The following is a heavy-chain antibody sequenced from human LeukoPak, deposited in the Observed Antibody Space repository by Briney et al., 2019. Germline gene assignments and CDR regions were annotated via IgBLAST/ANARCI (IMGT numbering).Heavy chain of an antibody. V-gene: IGHV1-69*13. CDR2: IIPIFGTA. CDR1: GGTFSSYA. J-gene: IGHJ4*02. D-gene: IGHD3-22*01. Sequence: SVKVSCKASGGTFSSYAISWVRQAPGQGLEWMGGIIPIFGTANYAQKFQGRVTITADESTSTAYMELSSLRSEDTAVYYCASTTSSGYHFDYWGQGTLVTVSS. CDR3: ASTTSSGYHFDY.